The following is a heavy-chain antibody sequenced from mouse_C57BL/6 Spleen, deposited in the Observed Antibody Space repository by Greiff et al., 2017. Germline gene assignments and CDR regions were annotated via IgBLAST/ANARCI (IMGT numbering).Heavy chain of an antibody. J-gene: IGHJ2*01. CDR1: GYTFTSYW. CDR2: IHPSDSDT. V-gene: IGHV1-74*01. CDR3: AIGGDGYYVGFDY. Sequence: QVHVKQPGAELVKPGASVKVSCKASGYTFTSYWMHWVKQRPGQGLEWIGRIHPSDSDTNYNQKFKGKATLTVDKSSSTAYMQLSSLTSEDSAVYYCAIGGDGYYVGFDYWGQGTTLTVSS. D-gene: IGHD2-3*01.